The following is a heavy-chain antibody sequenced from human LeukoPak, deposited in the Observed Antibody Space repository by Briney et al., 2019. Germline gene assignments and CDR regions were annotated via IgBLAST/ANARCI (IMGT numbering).Heavy chain of an antibody. CDR1: GGSISSYY. CDR3: AGFDIIYYYGMDV. V-gene: IGHV4-59*08. CDR2: IYYSGST. D-gene: IGHD3-9*01. J-gene: IGHJ6*02. Sequence: SETLSLTCTVPGGSISSYYWSWIRQPPGKGLEWIGYIYYSGSTNYNPSLKSRVTISVDTSKNQFSLKLSSVTAADTAVYYCAGFDIIYYYGMDVWGQGTTVTVSS.